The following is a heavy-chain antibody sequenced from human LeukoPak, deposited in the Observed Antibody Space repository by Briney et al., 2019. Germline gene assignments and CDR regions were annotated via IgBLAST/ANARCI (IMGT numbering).Heavy chain of an antibody. D-gene: IGHD3-22*01. J-gene: IGHJ4*02. CDR2: ISAYNGNT. CDR1: GYTFTSYG. CDR3: ARGTKYYYDSSGYPKFDY. Sequence: ASVKVSCKASGYTFTSYGISWVRQAPGQGLEWMGWISAYNGNTNYAQKLQGRVTMTTDTSTSTAYMELRSLRSDDTAVYYCARGTKYYYDSSGYPKFDYWGQGTLVTVSS. V-gene: IGHV1-18*01.